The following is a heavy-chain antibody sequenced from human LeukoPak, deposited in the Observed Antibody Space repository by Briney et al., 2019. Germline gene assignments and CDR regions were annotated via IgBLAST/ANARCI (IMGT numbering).Heavy chain of an antibody. Sequence: GGSLRLSCAASGFTFSSYGMHWVRQAPGKGLEWVAVISYDGSNKYYADSVKGRFTISRDNSKNTPYLQMNSLTAEDTAVYYCAKCLFRGYSYGFDYWGQGTLVTVSS. CDR1: GFTFSSYG. J-gene: IGHJ4*02. CDR3: AKCLFRGYSYGFDY. V-gene: IGHV3-30*18. D-gene: IGHD5-18*01. CDR2: ISYDGSNK.